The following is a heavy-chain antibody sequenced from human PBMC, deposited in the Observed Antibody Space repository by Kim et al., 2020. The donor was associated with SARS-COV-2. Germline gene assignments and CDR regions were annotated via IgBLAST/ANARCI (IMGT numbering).Heavy chain of an antibody. CDR2: IVPDNGNI. CDR1: GYPFNSYV. Sequence: ASVKVSCKASGYPFNSYVIHWLRQAPGQRLEWLGRIVPDNGNIKYSPKLQGRVTITRDTSATTEYLELRSLTSEDTAVYYCARDSLTAPGSYFESWGQGT. D-gene: IGHD6-13*01. J-gene: IGHJ4*02. CDR3: ARDSLTAPGSYFES. V-gene: IGHV1-3*01.